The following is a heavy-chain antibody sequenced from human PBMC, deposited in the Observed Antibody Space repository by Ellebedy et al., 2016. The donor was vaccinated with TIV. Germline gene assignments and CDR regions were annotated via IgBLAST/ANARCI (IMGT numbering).Heavy chain of an antibody. D-gene: IGHD6-13*01. CDR1: GYTFTSYG. Sequence: AASVKVSCKASGYTFTSYGISWVRQAPGQGLEWMGGIIPIFGTANYAQKFQGRVTITADESTSTAYMELSSLRSEDTAVYYCARGSHYSSSWYSYYYGMDVWGQGTTVTVSS. CDR3: ARGSHYSSSWYSYYYGMDV. J-gene: IGHJ6*02. V-gene: IGHV1-69*13. CDR2: IIPIFGTA.